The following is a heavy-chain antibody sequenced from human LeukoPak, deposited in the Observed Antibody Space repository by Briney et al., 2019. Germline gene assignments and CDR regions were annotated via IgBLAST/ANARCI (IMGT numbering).Heavy chain of an antibody. V-gene: IGHV3-30-3*01. D-gene: IGHD3-22*01. J-gene: IGHJ4*02. CDR3: AAPPTMYYYDSSVFDY. CDR1: GFTFSSYV. Sequence: GSLRLSCAASGFTFSSYVMHWVRQAPGKLLEWVAMISYDGNNKYYTDSVKGRFTISRDNSKYTLYLQMNSLRAEDTAVYYCAAPPTMYYYDSSVFDYWGQGTLVTVSS. CDR2: ISYDGNNK.